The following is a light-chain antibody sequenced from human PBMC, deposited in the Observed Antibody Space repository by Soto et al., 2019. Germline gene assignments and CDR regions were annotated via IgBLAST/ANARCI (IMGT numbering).Light chain of an antibody. V-gene: IGKV3-11*01. CDR3: QQRSNWPVP. CDR1: QTVRRY. J-gene: IGKJ1*01. CDR2: DAS. Sequence: EIVLTQSPATLSLSPGERATLSCRASQTVRRYLAWYQQKPGQTPRLLIYDASNRATDIPARFSGSGSGTECTLTISSLEPEDFAVYYCQQRSNWPVPFGQGTRVEIK.